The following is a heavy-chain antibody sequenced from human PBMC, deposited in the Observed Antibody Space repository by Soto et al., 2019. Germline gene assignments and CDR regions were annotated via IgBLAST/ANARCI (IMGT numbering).Heavy chain of an antibody. D-gene: IGHD1-20*01. CDR2: IWYDGSNK. V-gene: IGHV3-33*01. J-gene: IGHJ4*02. Sequence: QVQLVESGGGVVQPGRSLRLSCAASGFTFSSYGMHWVRQAPGKGLEWVAVIWYDGSNKYYADSVKGRFTISRDNSKNTLYLQMNSLRAEDTAVYYCARDHKQWCNWNPYFDYWGQGTLVTVSS. CDR3: ARDHKQWCNWNPYFDY. CDR1: GFTFSSYG.